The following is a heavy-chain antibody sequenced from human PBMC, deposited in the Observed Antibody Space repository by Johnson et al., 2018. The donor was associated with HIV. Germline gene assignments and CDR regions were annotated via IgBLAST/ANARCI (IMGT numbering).Heavy chain of an antibody. J-gene: IGHJ3*02. CDR2: ISSSGSTI. CDR1: GFTCSDYY. D-gene: IGHD7-27*01. Sequence: QVQLVESGGGLVKPGGSMRLSCAASGFTCSDYYMSWIRQAPWKGLEWVSYISSSGSTIYYADSVTVRFTISRDNAKNSLYLQMNSLKTEDTAVYYCTTDPWGSDAFDIWGQGTMVTVSS. V-gene: IGHV3-11*01. CDR3: TTDPWGSDAFDI.